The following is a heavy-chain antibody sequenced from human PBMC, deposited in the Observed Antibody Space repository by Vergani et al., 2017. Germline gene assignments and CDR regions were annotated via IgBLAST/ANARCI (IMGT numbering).Heavy chain of an antibody. Sequence: QVQLQQWGAGLLKPSETLSLTCAVYGGSFSGYYWSWIRQPPGKGLEWIGEINHSGSTNYNPSLKSPVTISVDTSKNQFSLKLSSVTAADTAVYYCARTILSSYGSWRRFDPWGQGTLVTVSS. CDR2: INHSGST. CDR3: ARTILSSYGSWRRFDP. V-gene: IGHV4-34*01. D-gene: IGHD5-18*01. CDR1: GGSFSGYY. J-gene: IGHJ5*02.